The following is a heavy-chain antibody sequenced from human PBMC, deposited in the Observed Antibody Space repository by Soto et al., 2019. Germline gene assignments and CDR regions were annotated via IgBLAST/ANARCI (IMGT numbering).Heavy chain of an antibody. CDR2: IYPGDSDT. V-gene: IGHV5-51*01. D-gene: IGHD2-2*01. J-gene: IGHJ6*02. Sequence: GESLKISCKGSGYSFTSYWIGWVRQMPGKGLEWMGLIYPGDSDTRYSPSFQGQVTISADTSISTAYLQWSSLKASDTAMYYCASLYAARAEYYYYGMDVWGQGTTVTVS. CDR3: ASLYAARAEYYYYGMDV. CDR1: GYSFTSYW.